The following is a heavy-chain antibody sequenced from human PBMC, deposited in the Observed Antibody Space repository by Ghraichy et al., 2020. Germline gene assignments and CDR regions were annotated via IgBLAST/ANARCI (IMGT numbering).Heavy chain of an antibody. CDR2: IYYSGST. D-gene: IGHD3-22*01. V-gene: IGHV4-39*01. CDR1: GSSISSTSYY. CDR3: AGTYDYYDSSGYPYTYFFDY. J-gene: IGHJ4*02. Sequence: SETLSLTCTVSGSSISSTSYYWAWIRQPPGKGLEWIGSIYYSGSTYYNPSLKSRVTISEDTSKNQFSLKLSLVTAADTAVYFCAGTYDYYDSSGYPYTYFFDYWDQGTLVTVSS.